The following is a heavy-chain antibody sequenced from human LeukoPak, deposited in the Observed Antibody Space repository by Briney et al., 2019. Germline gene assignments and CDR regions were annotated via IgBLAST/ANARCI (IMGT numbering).Heavy chain of an antibody. CDR2: IYYSGST. V-gene: IGHV4-59*12. Sequence: SETLSLTCTVSGGSISSYYWSWIRQPPGKGLEWIGYIYYSGSTNYNPSLKSRVTISVDTSKNQFSLKLSSVTAADTAVYYCARDGGVTYYYFYYYMDVWGKGTTVTISS. CDR3: ARDGGVTYYYFYYYMDV. J-gene: IGHJ6*03. D-gene: IGHD3-16*01. CDR1: GGSISSYY.